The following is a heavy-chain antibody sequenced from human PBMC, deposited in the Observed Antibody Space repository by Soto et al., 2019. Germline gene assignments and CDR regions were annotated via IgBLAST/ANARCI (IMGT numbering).Heavy chain of an antibody. V-gene: IGHV3-48*02. CDR1: GFTFSSYS. J-gene: IGHJ6*02. CDR2: ISSSSNTI. D-gene: IGHD7-27*01. CDR3: VRVVPGDQTYFWYGMDV. Sequence: EVQLVESGGGLVQPGGSLRLSCAASGFTFSSYSMNWVRQAPGKGLQWISYISSSSNTIYYADSVKGRFTISRDYAKNSLYLQMNSLTDEDTAVYYCVRVVPGDQTYFWYGMDVWGQGTTVTVSS.